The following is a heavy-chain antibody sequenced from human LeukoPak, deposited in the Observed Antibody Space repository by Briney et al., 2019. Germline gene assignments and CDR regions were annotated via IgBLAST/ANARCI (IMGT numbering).Heavy chain of an antibody. D-gene: IGHD2-15*01. V-gene: IGHV3-11*01. CDR3: ARDSHSLADN. CDR2: ISRSGSSR. J-gene: IGHJ4*02. CDR1: GFTFSDYY. Sequence: GGSLRLSCAASGFTFSDYYMNWIRQAPGKGLEWVSYISRSGSSRYYADSVKGRFTISRDNAKNSLYLQMNSLRAEDTAVYYCARDSHSLADNWGQGTLVTVSS.